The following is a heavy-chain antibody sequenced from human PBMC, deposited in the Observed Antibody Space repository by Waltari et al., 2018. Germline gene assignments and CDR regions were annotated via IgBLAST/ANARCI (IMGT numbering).Heavy chain of an antibody. J-gene: IGHJ5*02. D-gene: IGHD1-26*01. CDR3: VAEGSNSVHH. Sequence: EVQVVESGGGLVQPGGSLRLSCAASGFSFNTFWMHWVRQAPGKGLVGVSRINSAGTATKYADVVQGRFTISRDNGKNTLFLQMNSLKVDDTAVYYCVAEGSNSVHHWGHGTLVTVSS. CDR1: GFSFNTFW. CDR2: INSAGTAT. V-gene: IGHV3-74*03.